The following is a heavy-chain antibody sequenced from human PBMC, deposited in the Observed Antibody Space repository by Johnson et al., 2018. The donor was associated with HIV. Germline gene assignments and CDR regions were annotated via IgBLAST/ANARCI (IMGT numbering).Heavy chain of an antibody. D-gene: IGHD3-22*01. CDR1: DFTVSSNY. CDR2: IYSGGST. V-gene: IGHV3-53*01. Sequence: VQLVESGGRLIQPGGSLRLSCTASDFTVSSNYMSWVRQAPGKGLEWVSVIYSGGSTYYADSVKGRFTISRDNSKNTVYLQMNSLRAEDTAVYYCARANFNYYDSSGPDGHDAFDIWGQGTMVTVSS. J-gene: IGHJ3*02. CDR3: ARANFNYYDSSGPDGHDAFDI.